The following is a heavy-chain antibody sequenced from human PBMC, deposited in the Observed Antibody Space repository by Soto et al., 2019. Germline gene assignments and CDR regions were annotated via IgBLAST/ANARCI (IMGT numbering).Heavy chain of an antibody. CDR3: AKDHGMDV. J-gene: IGHJ6*02. CDR1: GFTFSDYA. V-gene: IGHV3-23*01. CDR2: ISGSGGST. Sequence: GSLRLSCVASGFTFSDYAMAWVRQSPGKGLEWVSSISGSGGSTYYADSVKGRFTISRDNSKNTVFLQMNSLRAEDTAVYYCAKDHGMDVWGQGATVTVSS.